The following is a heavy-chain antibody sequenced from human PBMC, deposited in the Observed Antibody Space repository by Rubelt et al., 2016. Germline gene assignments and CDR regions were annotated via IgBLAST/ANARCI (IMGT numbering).Heavy chain of an antibody. CDR1: GYTFTGYY. CDR3: AREGDYYYGMDV. CDR2: INPNSGGT. V-gene: IGHV1-2*06. J-gene: IGHJ6*02. Sequence: QVQLVQSGAEVKKPGASVKVSCKASGYTFTGYYMHWVRQAPGQGLEWMGRINPNSGGTNYAQKFEGRGTMTRHTSISTAYMELSRLRSDDTAVYYCAREGDYYYGMDVWGQGTTVTVSS. D-gene: IGHD3-16*01.